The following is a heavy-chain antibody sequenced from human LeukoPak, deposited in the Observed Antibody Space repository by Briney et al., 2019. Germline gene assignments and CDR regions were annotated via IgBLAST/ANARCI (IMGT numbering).Heavy chain of an antibody. D-gene: IGHD6-6*01. J-gene: IGHJ5*02. CDR1: GFTFSSYA. V-gene: IGHV3-23*01. CDR2: ISGSGGST. Sequence: GGSLRLSCAASGFTFSSYAMSWVRQAPGKGLEWVSAISGSGGSTYYADTVKGRFTISRDNSKNTLYLQMNSLRAEDTAVYYCARIAARPHWFDPWGQGTLVTVSS. CDR3: ARIAARPHWFDP.